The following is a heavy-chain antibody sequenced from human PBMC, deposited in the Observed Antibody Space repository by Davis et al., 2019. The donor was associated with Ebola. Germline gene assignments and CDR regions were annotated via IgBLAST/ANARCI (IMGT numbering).Heavy chain of an antibody. CDR1: GYTFTSYY. CDR3: ARPRGGGYYKARGRDGMDV. D-gene: IGHD1-26*01. CDR2: INPSGGST. V-gene: IGHV1-46*01. Sequence: ASVKVSCKASGYTFTSYYMHWVRQAPGQGLEWMGIINPSGGSTSYAQKFQGRVTMTRDTSTSTVYMELSSLRSEDTAVYYCARPRGGGYYKARGRDGMDVWGQGTTVTVSS. J-gene: IGHJ6*02.